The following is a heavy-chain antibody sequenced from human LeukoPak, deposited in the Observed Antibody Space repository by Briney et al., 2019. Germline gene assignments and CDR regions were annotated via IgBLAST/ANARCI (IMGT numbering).Heavy chain of an antibody. CDR2: IWYDGSNR. CDR3: ARNRLPDYYDSNYGMDV. V-gene: IGHV3-33*01. CDR1: GFTFSSYG. Sequence: PGRSLRLSCAASGFTFSSYGMHWVRQAPGKGLEWVAVIWYDGSNRYYADSVKGRFTISRDNSKNTLYLQMNSLRAEDTAVYYCARNRLPDYYDSNYGMDVWGQGTTVTVSS. D-gene: IGHD3-22*01. J-gene: IGHJ6*02.